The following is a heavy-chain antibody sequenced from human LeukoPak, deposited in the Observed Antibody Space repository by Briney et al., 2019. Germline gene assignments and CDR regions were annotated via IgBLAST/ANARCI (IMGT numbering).Heavy chain of an antibody. V-gene: IGHV3-53*01. CDR1: GFTVSSNY. D-gene: IGHD4-23*01. CDR2: IYSGGST. J-gene: IGHJ3*02. Sequence: GGSLRLSCAASGFTVSSNYMSWVRQAPGKGLEWVSVIYSGGSTYYADSVKGRFTISRDNSKNTLYLQMNSLRAEDTAVYYCARVTHEDAFDIWGQGTMVIVSS. CDR3: ARVTHEDAFDI.